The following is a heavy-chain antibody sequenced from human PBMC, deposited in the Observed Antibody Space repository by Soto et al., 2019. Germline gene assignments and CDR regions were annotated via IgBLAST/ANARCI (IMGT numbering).Heavy chain of an antibody. CDR3: AKYGVVTDFYYMDV. J-gene: IGHJ6*03. V-gene: IGHV1-69*02. CDR1: GGTFSSYS. CDR2: IVPMVGIT. D-gene: IGHD2-15*01. Sequence: QVQLVQSGAEVKKPGSSVKVSCKAFGGTFSSYSITWVRQAPGQGLEWMGRIVPMVGITNYAQKFQDRVTITADRSTSTAYMELTSLESADTAVYYCAKYGVVTDFYYMDVWGRGTTVTVSS.